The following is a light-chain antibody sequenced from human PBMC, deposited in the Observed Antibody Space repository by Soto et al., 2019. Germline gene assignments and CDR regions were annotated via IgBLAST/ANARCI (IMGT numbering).Light chain of an antibody. CDR3: AAWDDSLTVV. CDR2: RNN. V-gene: IGLV1-47*01. CDR1: SSNIGSKY. Sequence: QSVLTQPPSASGTPGQRVTISCSGSSSNIGSKYVYWYQQLAGTAPKLLIYRNNQRPSGVPDRFSGSKSGTSASLAISGLRSEDEADYYCAAWDDSLTVVFGGGTKLTVL. J-gene: IGLJ2*01.